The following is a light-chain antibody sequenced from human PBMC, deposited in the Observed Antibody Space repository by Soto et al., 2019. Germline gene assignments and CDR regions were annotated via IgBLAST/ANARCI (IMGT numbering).Light chain of an antibody. CDR3: QQYDNLPWT. V-gene: IGKV1-33*01. CDR2: DAS. J-gene: IGKJ1*01. CDR1: QDISNY. Sequence: DVKMTQSASSLSASVGDRVTITCQASQDISNYLNWYQQKPGKAPKLLIYDASNLETGVPSRFSGSGSGTDFTFTISSLQPEDIATYYCQQYDNLPWTFGQGTKVDI.